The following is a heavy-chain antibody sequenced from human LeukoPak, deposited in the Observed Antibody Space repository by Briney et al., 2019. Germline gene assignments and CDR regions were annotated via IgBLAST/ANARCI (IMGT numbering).Heavy chain of an antibody. CDR2: ISYDGSNK. CDR3: AKLWTVTTPGGYYMDV. D-gene: IGHD4-17*01. J-gene: IGHJ6*03. Sequence: GRSLRLSCAASGFTFSSYGMHWVRQAPGKGLEWVAVISYDGSNKYYADSVKGRFTISRDNSKNTLYLQMNSLRAEDTAVYYCAKLWTVTTPGGYYMDVWGKGTTVTVSS. V-gene: IGHV3-30*18. CDR1: GFTFSSYG.